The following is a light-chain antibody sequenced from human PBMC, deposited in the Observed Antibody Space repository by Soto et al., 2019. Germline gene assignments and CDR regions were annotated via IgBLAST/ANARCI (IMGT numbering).Light chain of an antibody. Sequence: EIVMTQSPATLSVPPGERATLSCRASQSVNSNYLAWYQQKPGQAPRLLIYGISKRATDIPDRFSGSGSGTEFTLTISSLQPEDFATYYCQQHGQWPITFGQGTRLEIK. CDR1: QSVNSN. CDR2: GIS. J-gene: IGKJ5*01. V-gene: IGKV3D-15*01. CDR3: QQHGQWPIT.